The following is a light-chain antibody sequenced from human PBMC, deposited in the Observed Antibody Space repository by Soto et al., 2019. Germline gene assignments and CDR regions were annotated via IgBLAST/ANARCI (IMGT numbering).Light chain of an antibody. CDR1: SSDIGHYDY. J-gene: IGLJ1*01. CDR2: HVT. CDR3: CSLTTSHTYV. V-gene: IGLV2-14*03. Sequence: QPVLTQPASVSGSPGQSITISCTGTSSDIGHYDYVSWYQQHPGKAPKLMIYHVTYRPSGVSNRYSGSKSGNSATLTISGLQADDEAAYYCCSLTTSHTYVFGSGTKLTVL.